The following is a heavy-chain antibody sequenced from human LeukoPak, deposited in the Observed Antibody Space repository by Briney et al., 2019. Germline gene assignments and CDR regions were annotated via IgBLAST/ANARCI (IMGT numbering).Heavy chain of an antibody. Sequence: PSETLSLTCTVSGGSISSYYWSWIRQPPGKGLEWIGYIYYSGSTYYNPSLKSRVTMSVDTSKNQFSLKLSSVTAVDTAVYYCARAMYGGNLYYFDYWGQGTLVTVSS. D-gene: IGHD4-23*01. CDR3: ARAMYGGNLYYFDY. J-gene: IGHJ4*02. CDR1: GGSISSYY. CDR2: IYYSGST. V-gene: IGHV4-59*12.